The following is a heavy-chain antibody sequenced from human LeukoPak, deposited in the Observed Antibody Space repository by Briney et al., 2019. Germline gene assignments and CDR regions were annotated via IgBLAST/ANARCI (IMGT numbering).Heavy chain of an antibody. CDR3: AKEGY. V-gene: IGHV3-7*01. CDR2: IKLDGSEK. CDR1: GFSFSRVW. J-gene: IGHJ4*02. Sequence: GGSLRLSCAASGFSFSRVWMSWVRQAPGKGPEWVASIKLDGSEKYYVDSVKGRFTISRDNAKNSLYLQMNTLRAEDTAVYYCAKEGYWGQGTLVTVSS.